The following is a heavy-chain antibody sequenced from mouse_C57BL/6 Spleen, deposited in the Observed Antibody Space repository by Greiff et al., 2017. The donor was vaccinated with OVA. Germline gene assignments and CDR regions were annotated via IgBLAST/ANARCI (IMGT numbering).Heavy chain of an antibody. J-gene: IGHJ2*01. D-gene: IGHD2-2*01. Sequence: VQLQQPGAELVKPGASVKLSCKASGYTFTSYWMQWVKQRPGQGLEWIGEIDPSDSYTNYNQKFKGKATLTVDTSSSTAYMQPRSLTSEDSAVYYCSRGVTTGDYWGQGTTLTVSS. CDR2: IDPSDSYT. V-gene: IGHV1-50*01. CDR1: GYTFTSYW. CDR3: SRGVTTGDY.